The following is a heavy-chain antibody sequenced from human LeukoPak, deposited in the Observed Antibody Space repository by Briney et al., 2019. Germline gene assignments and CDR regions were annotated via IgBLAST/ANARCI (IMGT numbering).Heavy chain of an antibody. CDR3: AREGGPYRPLDY. Sequence: SDTLSLTCGLSGPSISDTNWWTSFRPPPGKGLEWSGEVNLQGSTNYNPSLKSRAAISVDKSENHISLKLTSVTAADTAVYYCAREGGPYRPLDYSGQGTLVTVAS. J-gene: IGHJ4*02. CDR1: GPSISDTNW. CDR2: VNLQGST. V-gene: IGHV4-4*02.